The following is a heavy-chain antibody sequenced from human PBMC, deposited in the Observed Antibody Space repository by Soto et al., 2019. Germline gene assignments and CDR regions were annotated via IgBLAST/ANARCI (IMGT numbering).Heavy chain of an antibody. CDR2: IIPIFGTA. D-gene: IGHD5-12*01. V-gene: IGHV1-69*13. Sequence: SVKVSCKASGGTFSSYAISWVRQAPGQGLEWMGGIIPIFGTANYAQKFQGRVTITADESTSTAYMELNSLKTEDTAVYYCTTAVDIVATTDFDYWGQGTLVTVSS. CDR1: GGTFSSYA. J-gene: IGHJ4*02. CDR3: TTAVDIVATTDFDY.